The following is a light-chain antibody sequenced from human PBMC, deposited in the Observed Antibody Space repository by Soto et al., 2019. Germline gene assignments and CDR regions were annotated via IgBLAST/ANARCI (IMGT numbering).Light chain of an antibody. J-gene: IGLJ3*02. Sequence: QSVLTQPPSAAGTPGQRVTISCSGSTSNIEGNPVKWYQLVPGAAPKSLIYSTNYRASGVTDRISASKSGTSASLAISGLQSEEEDEYFCAAWDDRRDAWVFGGGTKLTVL. CDR3: AAWDDRRDAWV. CDR2: STN. CDR1: TSNIEGNP. V-gene: IGLV1-44*01.